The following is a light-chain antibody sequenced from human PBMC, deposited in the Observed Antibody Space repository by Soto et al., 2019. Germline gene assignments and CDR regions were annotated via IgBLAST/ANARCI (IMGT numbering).Light chain of an antibody. Sequence: DIQMTQAPSSVSASVGDRVTITCRASQGISSGVAWYQQKTGKAPKLLIYAASSLQSGVPSRFSGSGSGTDFTLTISSLQPEDFATYYCQQADSFPLTLGGGTKVEIK. CDR2: AAS. V-gene: IGKV1-12*01. CDR1: QGISSG. J-gene: IGKJ4*02. CDR3: QQADSFPLT.